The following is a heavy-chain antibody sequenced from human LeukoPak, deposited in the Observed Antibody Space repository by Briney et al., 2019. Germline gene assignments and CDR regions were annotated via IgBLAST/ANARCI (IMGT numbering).Heavy chain of an antibody. CDR3: ARGGGGEYSSGWYDY. Sequence: ETLSLTCTVSGGSISSYYWSWIRQPPGNGLEWIGYIYYSGTTNYNPSLKSRVTISVATSKNQFSLNLSSVTAADTAVYYCARGGGGEYSSGWYDYWGQGILVTVSS. D-gene: IGHD6-19*01. J-gene: IGHJ4*02. CDR2: IYYSGTT. CDR1: GGSISSYY. V-gene: IGHV4-59*01.